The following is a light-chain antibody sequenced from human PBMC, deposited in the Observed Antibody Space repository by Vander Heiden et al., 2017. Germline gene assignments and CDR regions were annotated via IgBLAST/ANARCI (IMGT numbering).Light chain of an antibody. V-gene: IGLV1-44*01. CDR2: SNN. CDR3: AAWDDSRNGQV. Sequence: QSVLTQPPSASGIPGQRVTIPCSGGSSKIGSNSVNWYQQLAGAAPKLLIYSNNQRPSGVPDRFSGSKSGTSASVAISGLQSEAEADYYCAAWDDSRNGQVFGGGTKLTVL. J-gene: IGLJ2*01. CDR1: SSKIGSNS.